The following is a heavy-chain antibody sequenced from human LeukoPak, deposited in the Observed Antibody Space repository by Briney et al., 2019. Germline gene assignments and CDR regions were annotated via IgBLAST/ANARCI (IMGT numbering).Heavy chain of an antibody. V-gene: IGHV4-61*09. D-gene: IGHD6-13*01. CDR3: ARRRRIAAAGTPGDALDI. CDR1: GGSISSGSYY. CDR2: IYNSGST. Sequence: SQTLSLTCTVSGGSISSGSYYWSWIRQPPGKGLEWIGYIYNSGSTNYNPSLKSRVTISVDTSKNQFSLKLSSVTAADTAVYYCARRRRIAAAGTPGDALDIWGQGTMVTVSS. J-gene: IGHJ3*02.